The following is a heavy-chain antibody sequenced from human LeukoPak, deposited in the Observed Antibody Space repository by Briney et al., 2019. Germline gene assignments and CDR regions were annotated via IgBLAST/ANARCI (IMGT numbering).Heavy chain of an antibody. D-gene: IGHD3-3*01. CDR3: AREAGFLEWLSDAFDI. CDR2: IPYDGSNK. V-gene: IGHV3-30-3*01. Sequence: GGSLRLSCAASGFTFSSYAMHWVCQAPGKGLEWVAVIPYDGSNKYYADSVKGRFTISRDNSKNTLYLEMNSLRAEDTAVYYCAREAGFLEWLSDAFDIWGQGTMVTVSS. J-gene: IGHJ3*02. CDR1: GFTFSSYA.